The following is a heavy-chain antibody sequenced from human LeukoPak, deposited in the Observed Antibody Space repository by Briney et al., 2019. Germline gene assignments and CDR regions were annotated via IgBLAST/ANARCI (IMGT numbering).Heavy chain of an antibody. CDR3: ARTVTTTHFDY. D-gene: IGHD4-11*01. V-gene: IGHV4-30-2*01. CDR1: GGSISSSGYS. Sequence: SQTLSLTCAVSGGSISSSGYSWSWIRQPPGKGLEWIGYICHSGGTYYNPSLKSRVTISVDRSSNQFSLKLTSVTAADTAVYYCARTVTTTHFDYWGQGTLVTVSS. J-gene: IGHJ4*02. CDR2: ICHSGGT.